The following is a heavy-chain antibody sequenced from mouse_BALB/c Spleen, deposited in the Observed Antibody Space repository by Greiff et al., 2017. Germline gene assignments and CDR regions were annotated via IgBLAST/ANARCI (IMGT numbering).Heavy chain of an antibody. V-gene: IGHV14-3*02. CDR3: ARGYYGSWYFDV. J-gene: IGHJ1*01. Sequence: VQLQQSGAELVKPGASVKLSCTASGFNIKDTYMHWVKQRPEQGLEWIGRIDPANGNTKYDPKFQGKATITADTSSNTAYLQLSSLTSEDTAVYYCARGYYGSWYFDVWGAGTTVTVSS. D-gene: IGHD1-1*01. CDR2: IDPANGNT. CDR1: GFNIKDTY.